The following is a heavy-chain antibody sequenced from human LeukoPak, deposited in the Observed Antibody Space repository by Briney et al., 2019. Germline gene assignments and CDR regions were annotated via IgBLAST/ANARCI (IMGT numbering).Heavy chain of an antibody. CDR1: GFTVSSYY. CDR3: ARDLHPRLTGYFDY. D-gene: IGHD3-16*01. CDR2: IYSGGST. V-gene: IGHV3-53*01. J-gene: IGHJ4*02. Sequence: GGSLRLSCVASGFTVSSYYVSWVRQAPGKGLEWVSVIYSGGSTYYADSVEGRFTVSRDNPKNTLYLEMKSLRADDTAVYYCARDLHPRLTGYFDYWGQGTVVTVSS.